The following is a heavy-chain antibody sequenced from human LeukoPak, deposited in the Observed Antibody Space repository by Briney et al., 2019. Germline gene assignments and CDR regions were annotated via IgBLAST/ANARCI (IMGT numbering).Heavy chain of an antibody. CDR1: GFTFSSYW. CDR2: INTDGSST. D-gene: IGHD3-16*02. Sequence: GSLRLSCAASGFTFSSYWMHWVRQAPGKGLVWVSRINTDGSSTSYADSVKGRFTISRDNAKNTLYLQMNSLRAEDTAVYYCAREGDYVWGSYRYTKPDAFDIWGQGTMVTVSS. J-gene: IGHJ3*02. CDR3: AREGDYVWGSYRYTKPDAFDI. V-gene: IGHV3-74*01.